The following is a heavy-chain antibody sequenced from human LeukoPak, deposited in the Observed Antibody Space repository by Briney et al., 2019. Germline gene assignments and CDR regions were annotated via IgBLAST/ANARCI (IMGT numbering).Heavy chain of an antibody. Sequence: ASVKVSCKASEYTFTDYAINWVRQAPGQRLEWMGWINAGNGNTRYSQRFQGRVTITRDTSASTAYMELSSLTSEDTAVYYCARGRWSATTASYCLDFWGQGTLVTVSS. CDR1: EYTFTDYA. CDR2: INAGNGNT. D-gene: IGHD5-24*01. V-gene: IGHV1-3*01. J-gene: IGHJ4*02. CDR3: ARGRWSATTASYCLDF.